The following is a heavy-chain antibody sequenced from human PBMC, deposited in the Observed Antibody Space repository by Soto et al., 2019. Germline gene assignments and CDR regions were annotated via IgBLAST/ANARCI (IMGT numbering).Heavy chain of an antibody. J-gene: IGHJ4*02. CDR3: ATEYSSSSVRDY. V-gene: IGHV4-39*02. CDR1: GGSISSSSYY. Sequence: SETLSLTCTVSGGSISSSSYYWGWIRQPPGKGLEWIGSIYYSGSTYYNPSLKSRVTISVDTSKNQFSLKLSSVTAADTAVYYCATEYSSSSVRDYWGQGTLVTVSS. D-gene: IGHD6-6*01. CDR2: IYYSGST.